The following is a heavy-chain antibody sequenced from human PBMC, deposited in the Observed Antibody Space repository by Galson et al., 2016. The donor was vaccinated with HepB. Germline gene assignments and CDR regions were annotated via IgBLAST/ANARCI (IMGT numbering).Heavy chain of an antibody. V-gene: IGHV3-23*01. J-gene: IGHJ5*02. CDR1: GFNFNNYA. D-gene: IGHD2-2*01. CDR3: TKDQLIVIVPAAGNWFDP. Sequence: SLRLSCAAAGFNFNNYAMHWVRQAPGKGLEWGSGIGGSGGGTHYADSVKGRFTISRDNSKNTLYLQLNSLRAEDTAIYYCTKDQLIVIVPAAGNWFDPWGQGTLVTVSS. CDR2: IGGSGGGT.